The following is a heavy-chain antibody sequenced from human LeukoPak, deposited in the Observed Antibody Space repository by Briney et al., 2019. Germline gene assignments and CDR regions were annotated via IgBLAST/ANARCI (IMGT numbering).Heavy chain of an antibody. CDR2: ISYDGSNK. D-gene: IGHD3-9*01. V-gene: IGHV3-30*03. Sequence: GGSLRLSCAASGFTFSDSEMTWVRQAPGKGLEWVAVISYDGSNKYYADSVKGRFTISRDNSKNTLYLQMNSLRAEDTAVYYCARPHYYYDILTPWDYWGQGTLVTVSS. CDR3: ARPHYYYDILTPWDY. CDR1: GFTFSDSE. J-gene: IGHJ4*02.